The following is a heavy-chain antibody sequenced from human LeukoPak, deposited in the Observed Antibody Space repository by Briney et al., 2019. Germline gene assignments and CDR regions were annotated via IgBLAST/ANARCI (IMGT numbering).Heavy chain of an antibody. D-gene: IGHD3-16*01. CDR1: GYTFTSYG. J-gene: IGHJ3*02. CDR3: ARSDLGVDAFDI. Sequence: ASVKVSCKASGYTFTSYGISWVRQAPGQGLEWMGWISAYNGNTNYAQKFQGRVTMTRDTSISTAYMELSRLRSDDTAVYYCARSDLGVDAFDIWGQGTMVTVSS. CDR2: ISAYNGNT. V-gene: IGHV1-18*01.